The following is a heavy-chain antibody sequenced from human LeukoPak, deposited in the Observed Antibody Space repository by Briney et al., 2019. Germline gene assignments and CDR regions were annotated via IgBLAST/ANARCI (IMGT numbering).Heavy chain of an antibody. CDR2: IYYSRST. J-gene: IGHJ4*02. D-gene: IGHD3-22*01. V-gene: IGHV4-31*03. Sequence: SQTLSLTCTVSGGSISSGGYYWSWIRQHPGKGLEWIGSIYYSRSTYYNPSLKSRVTISVDTSKNQFSLKLSSVTAADTAVYYCARGDYDSSGYFMGFHYWGQGTLVTVSS. CDR1: GGSISSGGYY. CDR3: ARGDYDSSGYFMGFHY.